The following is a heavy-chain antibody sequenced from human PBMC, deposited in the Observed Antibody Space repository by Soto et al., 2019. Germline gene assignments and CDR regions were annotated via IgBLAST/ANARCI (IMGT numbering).Heavy chain of an antibody. D-gene: IGHD3-9*01. V-gene: IGHV3-11*01. J-gene: IGHJ4*02. CDR3: ARGDDILTGYYWDSTYYFDY. CDR1: GFTFSDYY. CDR2: ISSSGSTI. Sequence: PGGSLRLSCAASGFTFSDYYMSWIRQAPGKGLEWVSYISSSGSTIYYADSVKGRITISRDNAKNSLYLQMNSLRAEDTAVYYCARGDDILTGYYWDSTYYFDYWGQGTLVTVSS.